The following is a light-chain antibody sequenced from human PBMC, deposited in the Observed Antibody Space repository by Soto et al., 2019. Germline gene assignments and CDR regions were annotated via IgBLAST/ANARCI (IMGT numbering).Light chain of an antibody. CDR3: QQYYDPPLT. CDR2: WAS. V-gene: IGKV4-1*01. Sequence: DIVMSQSPEYLAVSLGERATINCKSSQSVLYSPNNRNYLAWYQQKPGQPPKLLIYWASSRESGVPDRFSGSGSGTDFTLTISSLQAEDVAVYYCQQYYDPPLTFGPGTKANI. CDR1: QSVLYSPNNRNY. J-gene: IGKJ3*01.